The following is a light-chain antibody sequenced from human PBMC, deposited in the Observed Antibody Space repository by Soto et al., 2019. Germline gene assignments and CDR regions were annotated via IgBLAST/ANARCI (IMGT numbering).Light chain of an antibody. Sequence: QSALTQPASVSGSPGQSITISCTGTSSDVGGYNYVSWYQQHPGKAPKLMIYDVSNRPSGVSNRFSGSKSGNTASLTISGLHAEDEADYYCSSYTSSNTLVIFGGGTKLTVL. V-gene: IGLV2-14*01. J-gene: IGLJ2*01. CDR2: DVS. CDR3: SSYTSSNTLVI. CDR1: SSDVGGYNY.